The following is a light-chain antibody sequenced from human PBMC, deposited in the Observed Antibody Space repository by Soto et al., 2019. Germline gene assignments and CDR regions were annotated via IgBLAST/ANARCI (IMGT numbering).Light chain of an antibody. V-gene: IGKV3-15*01. CDR2: DAS. J-gene: IGKJ1*01. Sequence: EMVMTQSPATLSVSPGERATLSCRVSRSVATNLAWYQQTPGQAPRLLIYDASTRATALPPRFSASGSGTEFTLTISSLQSEDSAVYYCQQYNSWPWTFGQWTKVEMK. CDR3: QQYNSWPWT. CDR1: RSVATN.